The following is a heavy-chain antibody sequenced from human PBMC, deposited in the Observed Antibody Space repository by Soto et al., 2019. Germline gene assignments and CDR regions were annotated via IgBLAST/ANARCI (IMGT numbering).Heavy chain of an antibody. Sequence: QVQVVQSGAEVKKPGASVKVSCKTSGYTFTNFGVNWVRQAPGQGLEWMGWIKVYNGNTNYTQQINGIVIMTTDTSTSTAYMELKSLRSDDTAIYYCARGPDPTYSDYWGQGTLVTVSS. CDR2: IKVYNGNT. V-gene: IGHV1-18*01. J-gene: IGHJ4*02. CDR3: ARGPDPTYSDY. CDR1: GYTFTNFG.